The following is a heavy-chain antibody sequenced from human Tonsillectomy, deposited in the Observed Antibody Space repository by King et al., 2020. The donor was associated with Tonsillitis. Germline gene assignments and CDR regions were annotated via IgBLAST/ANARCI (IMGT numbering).Heavy chain of an antibody. J-gene: IGHJ4*02. D-gene: IGHD3-10*01. CDR1: GFTFSSYG. V-gene: IGHV3-30*18. CDR2: ISYDGSNK. Sequence: VQLVESGGGVVQPGRSLRLSCAASGFTFSSYGMHWVRQAPGKGLEWVAVISYDGSNKYYADSVKGRFTISRDNSKNTRYLQMNSLRAEDTAVYYCAKDKVVRGSKCSFDYWGQGTRVTVSS. CDR3: AKDKVVRGSKCSFDY.